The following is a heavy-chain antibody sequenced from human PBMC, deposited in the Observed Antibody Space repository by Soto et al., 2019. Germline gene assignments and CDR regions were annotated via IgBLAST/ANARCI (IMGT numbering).Heavy chain of an antibody. Sequence: PGGSLRLSCAASGFTFSSYGMHWVRQAPGKGLEWVAVISYDGSNKYYADSVKGRFTISRDNSKNTLYLQMNSLRAEDTAVYYCAKDRGMMLRFLEWLLGPWGQGTLVTVSS. J-gene: IGHJ5*02. CDR2: ISYDGSNK. CDR3: AKDRGMMLRFLEWLLGP. D-gene: IGHD3-3*01. V-gene: IGHV3-30*18. CDR1: GFTFSSYG.